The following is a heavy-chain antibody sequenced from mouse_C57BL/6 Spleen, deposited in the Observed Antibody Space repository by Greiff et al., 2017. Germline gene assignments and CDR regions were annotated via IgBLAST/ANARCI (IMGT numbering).Heavy chain of an antibody. CDR3: ARGSSYYGY. CDR2: INPYNGDT. V-gene: IGHV1-20*01. Sequence: EVQLQESGPELVKPGASVKISCKASGYSFTGYFMNWVMQSHGKSLEWIGRINPYNGDTFYNQKFKGKATLTVDKSSSTAHMELRSLTSEDSAVYYCARGSSYYGYWGQGTTLTVSS. CDR1: GYSFTGYF. J-gene: IGHJ2*01. D-gene: IGHD1-1*02.